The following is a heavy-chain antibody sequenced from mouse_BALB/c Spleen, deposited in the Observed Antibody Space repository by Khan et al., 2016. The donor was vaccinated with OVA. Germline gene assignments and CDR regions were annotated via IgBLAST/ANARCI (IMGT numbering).Heavy chain of an antibody. J-gene: IGHJ2*01. Sequence: DVKLQESGPGLVKPSQSLSLSCTVTGYSITSDYAWNWIRQFPGNKLEWMGIIRYSGKTKYNPSLKSRITITRDTSKNQFFLQLNSVTTEDTATYYCARVYGGDFDFWGHGTTLTVSS. D-gene: IGHD1-1*01. CDR2: IRYSGKT. CDR1: GYSITSDYA. V-gene: IGHV3-2*02. CDR3: ARVYGGDFDF.